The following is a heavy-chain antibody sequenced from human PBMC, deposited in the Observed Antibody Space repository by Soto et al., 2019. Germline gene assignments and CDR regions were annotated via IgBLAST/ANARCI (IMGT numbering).Heavy chain of an antibody. J-gene: IGHJ4*02. Sequence: GSLRLSCAASGFTVSSNYMSWVRQAPGKGLEWVSVIYSGGSTYYADSVKGRFTISRDNSKNTLYLQMNSLRAEDTAVYYCARAGWQLWPPWVWGQGTLVTVSS. D-gene: IGHD5-18*01. CDR2: IYSGGST. V-gene: IGHV3-53*01. CDR3: ARAGWQLWPPWV. CDR1: GFTVSSNY.